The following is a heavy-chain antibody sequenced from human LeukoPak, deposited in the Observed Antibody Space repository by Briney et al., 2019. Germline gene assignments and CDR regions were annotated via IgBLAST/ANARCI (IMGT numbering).Heavy chain of an antibody. J-gene: IGHJ6*03. CDR2: ISWNSGSI. D-gene: IGHD6-6*01. V-gene: IGHV3-9*01. CDR1: GLTFDDYA. CDR3: AKDSSSYYYYYMDV. Sequence: GRSLRLSCAASGLTFDDYAMRWVRQAPGKGMEWVSGISWNSGSIDYADSVKGRFTISRDNAKNSLYLQMNSLRAEDTALYYCAKDSSSYYYYYMDVWGKGTTVTVSS.